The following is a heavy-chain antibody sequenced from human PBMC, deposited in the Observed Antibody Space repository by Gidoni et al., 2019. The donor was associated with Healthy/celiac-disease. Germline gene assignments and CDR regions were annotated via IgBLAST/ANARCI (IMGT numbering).Heavy chain of an antibody. CDR1: GGTFSSYA. J-gene: IGHJ6*02. CDR2: IIPIFGTA. Sequence: QVQLVQSGAEVKKPGSSVKVSCKASGGTFSSYAISWVRQAPGQGLEWMGGIIPIFGTANYAQKFQGRVTITADESTSTAYMELSSLRSEDTAVYYCARVITAMAQGWEYYGMDVWGQGTTVTVSS. CDR3: ARVITAMAQGWEYYGMDV. D-gene: IGHD5-18*01. V-gene: IGHV1-69*01.